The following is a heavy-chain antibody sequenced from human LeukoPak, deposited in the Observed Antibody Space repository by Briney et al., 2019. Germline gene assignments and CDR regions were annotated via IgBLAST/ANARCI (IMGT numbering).Heavy chain of an antibody. J-gene: IGHJ4*02. CDR2: INPKSGDT. V-gene: IGHV1-2*02. D-gene: IGHD5-12*01. CDR3: ARSPNYQGRGYSGYDLMRRSSSWYAY. CDR1: GYTFTGYY. Sequence: GASVKVSCKASGYTFTGYYMHWVRQAPGQGLEWLGWINPKSGDTNYAQKFQGRVTVTRDMSTSTVYMELSSLRSEDTAVYYCARSPNYQGRGYSGYDLMRRSSSWYAYWGQGTLVTVSS.